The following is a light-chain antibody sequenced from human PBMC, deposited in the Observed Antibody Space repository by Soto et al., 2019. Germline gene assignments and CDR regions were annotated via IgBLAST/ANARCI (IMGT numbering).Light chain of an antibody. CDR2: AAS. CDR1: QSIISY. V-gene: IGKV1-39*01. Sequence: DVQMTQSPSSLSASVGHSVTITCRASQSIISYLNWYHQKPGKAPKLLIYAASILQSGVPSRFSGRGSATDFTLTIRSLQPEDFATDYCQQSYSTPTAFGQGTKVDIK. CDR3: QQSYSTPTA. J-gene: IGKJ1*01.